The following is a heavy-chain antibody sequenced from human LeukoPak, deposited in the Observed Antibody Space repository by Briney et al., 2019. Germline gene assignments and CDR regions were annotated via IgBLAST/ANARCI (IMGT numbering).Heavy chain of an antibody. J-gene: IGHJ6*02. CDR3: ARRKYGADYNGMDV. D-gene: IGHD4/OR15-4a*01. V-gene: IGHV1-18*01. Sequence: GASVKVSCKASGYTFSSYGINWVRLAPGRGPEWMASINPQKRDTHYAQNFQGRVTVTAGTSMNTAYMELRSLRSDDTAIYYCARRKYGADYNGMDVWGQGTTVTVSS. CDR2: INPQKRDT. CDR1: GYTFSSYG.